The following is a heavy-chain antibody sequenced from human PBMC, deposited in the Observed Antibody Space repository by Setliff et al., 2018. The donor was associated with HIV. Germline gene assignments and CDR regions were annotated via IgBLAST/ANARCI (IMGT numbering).Heavy chain of an antibody. CDR1: GFTFDDYT. CDR2: ISIGSGGAI. V-gene: IGHV3-21*01. J-gene: IGHJ6*02. CDR3: ARDYLYYNLYNGSPVYGMDV. D-gene: IGHD3-3*01. Sequence: GGSLRLSCGASGFTFDDYTMHWVRQVPGKGLEWLSLISIGSGGAIDYADSVQGRFTISRDNSKNSLYLQMNSLRVEDTAVYYCARDYLYYNLYNGSPVYGMDVWGQGTTVTVSS.